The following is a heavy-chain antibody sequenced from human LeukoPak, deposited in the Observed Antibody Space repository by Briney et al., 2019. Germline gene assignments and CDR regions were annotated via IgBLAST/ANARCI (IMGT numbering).Heavy chain of an antibody. CDR3: ARDHAFKSGSYYAFDI. J-gene: IGHJ3*02. Sequence: GRSLRLSCAASGFTFSNYGMHWVRQAPGKGLEWVAVIWYDGSNKYYADSVKGRFTISRDNSKNTLYLQMNSLRAEDTAVYYCARDHAFKSGSYYAFDIWGRGTMVT. V-gene: IGHV3-33*01. D-gene: IGHD1-26*01. CDR2: IWYDGSNK. CDR1: GFTFSNYG.